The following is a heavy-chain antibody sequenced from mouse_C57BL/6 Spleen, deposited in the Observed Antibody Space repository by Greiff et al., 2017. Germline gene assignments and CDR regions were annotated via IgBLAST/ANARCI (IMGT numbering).Heavy chain of an antibody. CDR2: IDPETGGT. CDR3: TTVVLDWYFDV. J-gene: IGHJ1*03. V-gene: IGHV1-15*01. D-gene: IGHD1-1*01. CDR1: GYTFTDYE. Sequence: VQLQQSGAELVRPGASVTLSCKASGYTFTDYEMHWVKQTPVHGLEWIGAIDPETGGTAYNQKFKGKAILTADKFSSTAYMELRSLTSEDSAVYYCTTVVLDWYFDVWGTGTTVTVSS.